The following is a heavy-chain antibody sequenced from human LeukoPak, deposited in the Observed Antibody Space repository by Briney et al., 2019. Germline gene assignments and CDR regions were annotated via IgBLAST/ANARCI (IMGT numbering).Heavy chain of an antibody. V-gene: IGHV3-30*02. Sequence: PGGSLRLSCAASGSTFSSYGMHWVRQAPGKGLEWVAFIRYDGSNKYYADSVKGRFTISRDNSKNTLYLQMNSLRAEDTAVYYCAKDKAYYYGSGSSYYFDYWGQGTLVTVSS. D-gene: IGHD3-10*01. CDR1: GSTFSSYG. CDR3: AKDKAYYYGSGSSYYFDY. CDR2: IRYDGSNK. J-gene: IGHJ4*02.